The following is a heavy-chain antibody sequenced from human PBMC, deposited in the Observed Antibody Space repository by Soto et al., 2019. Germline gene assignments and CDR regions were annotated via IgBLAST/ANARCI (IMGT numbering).Heavy chain of an antibody. J-gene: IGHJ4*02. CDR2: INGYNGNT. CDR1: GYTFTNYG. CDR3: ARGPDPTYCDY. Sequence: QAHLVQSGAEVKKPGASVKVSCKASGYTFTNYGISWVRQAPGQGLEWVGWINGYNGNTNYGQKVQGRVTMTTDISTSTAYMELRSLRSADTAVSYRARGPDPTYCDYWGQGTLVTVSS. V-gene: IGHV1-18*04.